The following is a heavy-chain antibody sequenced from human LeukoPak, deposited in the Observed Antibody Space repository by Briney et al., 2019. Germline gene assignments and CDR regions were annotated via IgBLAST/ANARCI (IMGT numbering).Heavy chain of an antibody. Sequence: PGGSLRLSCAASGFTFDDYTMHWVRQAPGKGLEWVSGISWNSGTMDYADSVKGRFTISRDNAKNSLYLQMNSLRAEDTPLYYCASRRDGYNHWGQGTLVTVSS. D-gene: IGHD5-24*01. V-gene: IGHV3-9*01. CDR3: ASRRDGYNH. CDR1: GFTFDDYT. CDR2: ISWNSGTM. J-gene: IGHJ4*02.